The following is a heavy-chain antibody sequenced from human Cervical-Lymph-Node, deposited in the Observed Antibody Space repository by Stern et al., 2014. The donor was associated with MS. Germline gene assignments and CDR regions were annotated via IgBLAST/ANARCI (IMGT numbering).Heavy chain of an antibody. CDR2: IIHRFGTA. D-gene: IGHD5-24*01. Sequence: VQLVQSGAEVKKPGSSVKVSCKASGGTFSSYAITWVRQAPGQGLEWMGGIIHRFGTANYAQKFQGRVTITADESTSTAYMELSSLRSEDTAVYYCARIRDGNKGRYFDYWGQGTLVTVSS. V-gene: IGHV1-69*01. CDR3: ARIRDGNKGRYFDY. J-gene: IGHJ4*02. CDR1: GGTFSSYA.